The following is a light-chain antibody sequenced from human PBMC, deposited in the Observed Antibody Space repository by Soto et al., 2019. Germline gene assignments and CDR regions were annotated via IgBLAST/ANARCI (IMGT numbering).Light chain of an antibody. J-gene: IGLJ1*01. CDR2: GNS. CDR1: RSNILSDYG. CDR3: QSYDRSLSGYG. V-gene: IGLV1-40*01. Sequence: QAVVTQPPSVSGAPGQRVTISCTATRSNILSDYGVHWYRQVPGTAPKLLIFGNSNRPSGVPDRFSGSNSGTSASLAITGLQTEDEADDYCQSYDRSLSGYGFGTGTKLTVL.